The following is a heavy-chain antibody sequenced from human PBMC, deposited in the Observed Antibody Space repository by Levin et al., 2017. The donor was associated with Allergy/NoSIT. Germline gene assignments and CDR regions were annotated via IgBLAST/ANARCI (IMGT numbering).Heavy chain of an antibody. V-gene: IGHV3-30*18. CDR3: AKDRYGSGWFVFDY. Sequence: LSLTCAASGFNFSSHGMHWVRHTPGKVLEWVAGISYDGKRKFYGDSVTGRFTISRDNSRNTLYLQMDGLTADDTAVYYCAKDRYGSGWFVFDYWGQGTLVTVSS. J-gene: IGHJ4*02. D-gene: IGHD6-13*01. CDR1: GFNFSSHG. CDR2: ISYDGKRK.